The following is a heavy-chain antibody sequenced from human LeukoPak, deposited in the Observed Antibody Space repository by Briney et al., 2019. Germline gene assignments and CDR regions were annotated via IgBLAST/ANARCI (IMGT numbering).Heavy chain of an antibody. CDR3: ACRMLTSTRFEP. V-gene: IGHV5-51*01. J-gene: IGHJ5*02. Sequence: GESLKISCKTSGYIFTNYWIGWARQMPGKGLEWMAVIYPGDSRIRYNPSFQGQVTISADKSINTAYLQWGSLKASDTALYYCACRMLTSTRFEPWGQGTLVTVSS. D-gene: IGHD2-2*01. CDR2: IYPGDSRI. CDR1: GYIFTNYW.